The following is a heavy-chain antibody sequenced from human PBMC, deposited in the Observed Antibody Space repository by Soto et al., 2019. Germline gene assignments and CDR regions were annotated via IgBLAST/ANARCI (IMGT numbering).Heavy chain of an antibody. V-gene: IGHV3-64*01. Sequence: GGSLRLSCAASGFTFSGYSMFWVRQAPGKGLEYVSAINTNGVNTFYAKSVKGRFTISRDNSKNTMYLQMGSLSAEDMAVYYCARGRVEDSSGWAPYFDYWGQGTLVTVSS. CDR1: GFTFSGYS. D-gene: IGHD6-19*01. CDR2: INTNGVNT. J-gene: IGHJ4*02. CDR3: ARGRVEDSSGWAPYFDY.